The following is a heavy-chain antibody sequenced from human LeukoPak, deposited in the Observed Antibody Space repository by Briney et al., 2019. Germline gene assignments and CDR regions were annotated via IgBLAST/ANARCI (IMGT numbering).Heavy chain of an antibody. CDR2: IDHSGST. V-gene: IGHV4-34*01. J-gene: IGHJ5*02. Sequence: SETLSLTCAVYGGSFSGYYWSWIRQPPGKGLEWIGEIDHSGSTNCNPSLKSRVTISVDTSKNQFSLKLSSVTAADTAVYYCARGRVGFGELLRKPNWFDPWGQGTLVTVSS. D-gene: IGHD3-10*01. CDR1: GGSFSGYY. CDR3: ARGRVGFGELLRKPNWFDP.